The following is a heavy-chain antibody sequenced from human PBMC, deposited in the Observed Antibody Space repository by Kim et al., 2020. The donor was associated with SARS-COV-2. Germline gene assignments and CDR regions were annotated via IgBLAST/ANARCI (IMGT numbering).Heavy chain of an antibody. J-gene: IGHJ2*01. V-gene: IGHV3-23*01. CDR3: AKNVHLTSVTFLWYFDL. Sequence: GGSLRLSCVGSRFTFSSSAMTWVRQPPGKGLEWVSTIFGSGHGTYYSSSVRGRFIVSRDNSKNTLYLQMDNLRADDTAIYYCAKNVHLTSVTFLWYFDLWGSGTSVPVSS. CDR2: IFGSGHGT. CDR1: RFTFSSSA. D-gene: IGHD2-2*01.